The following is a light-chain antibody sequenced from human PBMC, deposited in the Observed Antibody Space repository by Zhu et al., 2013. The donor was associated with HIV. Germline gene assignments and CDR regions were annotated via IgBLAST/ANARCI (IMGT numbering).Light chain of an antibody. CDR3: QQYYSTPYS. J-gene: IGKJ2*03. CDR1: QSVRRTC. Sequence: EIVLTQSPGTLSLSPGERATLSCRASQSVRRTCLAWIQEKHGQAPRLLIYDSSARATGIPARFSGSGSGTDFTLTISSLQAEDVAVYYCQQYYSTPYSFGQGTKLEIK. V-gene: IGKV3-20*01. CDR2: DSS.